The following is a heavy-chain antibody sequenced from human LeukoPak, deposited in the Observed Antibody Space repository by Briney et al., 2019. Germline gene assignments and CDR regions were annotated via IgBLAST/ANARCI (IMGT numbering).Heavy chain of an antibody. D-gene: IGHD3-22*01. CDR3: ARGPSERYYESIGYYYFDY. CDR2: INHSGST. Sequence: SETLSLTCAVHGGAFSGYYWTWIRQPPGKGLEWIGEINHSGSTNYNPSLKSRVTISADTSKNQFSLKVNSVTAAGTAIYYCARGPSERYYESIGYYYFDYWGQGTLVTVSS. CDR1: GGAFSGYY. V-gene: IGHV4-34*01. J-gene: IGHJ4*02.